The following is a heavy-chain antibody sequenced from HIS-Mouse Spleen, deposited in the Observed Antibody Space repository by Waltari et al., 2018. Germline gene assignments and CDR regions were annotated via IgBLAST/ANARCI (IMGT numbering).Heavy chain of an antibody. CDR1: GFTVSSNY. V-gene: IGHV3-53*01. CDR2: LYSGGSP. CDR3: AKDRGSPLYFDY. J-gene: IGHJ4*02. D-gene: IGHD1-26*01. Sequence: EVQLVESGGGLIQPGGSLRLSCAASGFTVSSNYMSWVRQAPGKGLGWVSVLYSGGSPYDADSVNGRFTISRDNSKNTLYLQMNSLRAEDTAVYYCAKDRGSPLYFDYWGQGTLVTVSS.